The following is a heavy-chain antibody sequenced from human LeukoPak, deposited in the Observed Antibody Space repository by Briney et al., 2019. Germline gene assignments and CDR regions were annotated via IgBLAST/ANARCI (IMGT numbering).Heavy chain of an antibody. D-gene: IGHD5-12*01. Sequence: GGSLRLSCTASGFTFTFRSYWMHWVRQAPGKGLEWVSSISSSSSYIYYADSVKGRFTISRDNAKNSLYLQMNSLRAEDTAVYYCASIVATMDDYWGQGTLVTVSS. V-gene: IGHV3-21*01. CDR2: ISSSSSYI. CDR1: GFTFTFRSYW. J-gene: IGHJ4*02. CDR3: ASIVATMDDY.